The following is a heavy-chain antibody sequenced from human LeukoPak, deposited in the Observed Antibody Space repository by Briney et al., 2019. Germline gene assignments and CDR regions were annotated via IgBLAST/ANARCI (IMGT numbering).Heavy chain of an antibody. J-gene: IGHJ4*02. CDR1: GGTFSSYA. CDR3: AKDRWHYYDSSGYYGY. CDR2: ISGSGGST. D-gene: IGHD3-22*01. Sequence: GASVKVSCKASGGTFSSYAMSWVRQAPGKGLEWVSAISGSGGSTYYADSVKGRFTISRDNSKNTLYLQMNSLRAEDTAVYYCAKDRWHYYDSSGYYGYWGQGTLVTVSS. V-gene: IGHV3-23*01.